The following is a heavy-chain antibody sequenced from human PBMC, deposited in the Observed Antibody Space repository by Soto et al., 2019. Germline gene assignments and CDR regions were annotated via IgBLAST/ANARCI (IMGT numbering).Heavy chain of an antibody. V-gene: IGHV1-18*01. CDR1: GYTFTSYG. CDR3: ARTTYYDFWSGYYNRDYYYYMDV. J-gene: IGHJ6*03. D-gene: IGHD3-3*01. CDR2: ISAYNGNT. Sequence: ASVKVSCKASGYTFTSYGISWVRQAPGQGLEWMGWISAYNGNTNYAQKLQGRVTMTTDTSTSTAYMELRSLRSDDTAVYYCARTTYYDFWSGYYNRDYYYYMDVRGKGTTVTVSS.